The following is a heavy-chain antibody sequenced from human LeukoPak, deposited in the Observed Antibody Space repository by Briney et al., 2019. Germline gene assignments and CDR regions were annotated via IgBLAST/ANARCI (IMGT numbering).Heavy chain of an antibody. J-gene: IGHJ3*02. V-gene: IGHV1-24*01. CDR2: FDPEDGET. Sequence: ASVKVSCKASGYTFINYALHWVRQAPGQRLEWMGGFDPEDGETIYAQKFQGRVTMTEDTSTDTAYMELSSLRSEDTAVYYCATVRRFLEWLSPNDAFDIWGQGTMVTVSS. CDR3: ATVRRFLEWLSPNDAFDI. CDR1: GYTFINYA. D-gene: IGHD3-3*01.